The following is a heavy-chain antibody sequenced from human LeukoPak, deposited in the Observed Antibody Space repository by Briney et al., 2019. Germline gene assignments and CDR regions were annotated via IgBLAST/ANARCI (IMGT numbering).Heavy chain of an antibody. D-gene: IGHD4-17*01. CDR1: GHSISSGDY. Sequence: PSETLSLTCTVSGHSISSGDYWGWVRQPPGKGLEWIGGIHYSGNTYYNSSLKSRVIMSVDTSKNQFSLKLSFVTAADTAVYFCARVDYGRLDPWGQGTLVTVSS. CDR3: ARVDYGRLDP. V-gene: IGHV4-38-2*02. J-gene: IGHJ5*02. CDR2: IHYSGNT.